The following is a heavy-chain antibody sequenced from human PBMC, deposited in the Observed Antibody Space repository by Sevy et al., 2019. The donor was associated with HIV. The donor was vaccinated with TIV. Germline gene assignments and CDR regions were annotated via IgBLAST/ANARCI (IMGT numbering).Heavy chain of an antibody. V-gene: IGHV3-21*01. Sequence: GGSLRLSCAASGFTFSSYSMNWVRQAPGKGLEWISSISSSSSYIYYADSVKGRFTISRDNAKNSLYLQMNSLRAEDTAVYYCARVEAVVPAAIPNWFDPCGQGTLVTVSS. CDR2: ISSSSSYI. D-gene: IGHD2-2*01. J-gene: IGHJ5*02. CDR1: GFTFSSYS. CDR3: ARVEAVVPAAIPNWFDP.